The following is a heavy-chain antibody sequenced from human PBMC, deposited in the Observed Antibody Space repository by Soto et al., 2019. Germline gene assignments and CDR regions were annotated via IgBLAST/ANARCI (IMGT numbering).Heavy chain of an antibody. CDR1: GFTFSSYS. J-gene: IGHJ4*02. CDR3: ERDKGYSSSWYFDY. CDR2: ISSSSSYI. V-gene: IGHV3-21*01. Sequence: PGGSLRLSFAASGFTFSSYSMNWVRQAPGKGLEWVSSISSSSSYIYYAYSVKGRFTISRDNAKNSLYLQMKSLRAEDTAVYYCERDKGYSSSWYFDYWGQGTLVTVYS. D-gene: IGHD6-13*01.